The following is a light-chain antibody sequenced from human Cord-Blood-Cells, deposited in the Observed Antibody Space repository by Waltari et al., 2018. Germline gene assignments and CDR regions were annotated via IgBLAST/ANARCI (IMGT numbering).Light chain of an antibody. CDR3: QQYYSTPFT. CDR2: AAS. V-gene: IGKV1-NL1*01. J-gene: IGKJ3*01. CDR1: QGISNS. Sequence: DIQMTQSPSSLSASVGDRVTITCRASQGISNSLAWYQQKPETAPKVLLYAASRLESGVPSRFSGSGSGTDYTLTISSLHPEDFATYCCQQYYSTPFTFGPGTKVDIK.